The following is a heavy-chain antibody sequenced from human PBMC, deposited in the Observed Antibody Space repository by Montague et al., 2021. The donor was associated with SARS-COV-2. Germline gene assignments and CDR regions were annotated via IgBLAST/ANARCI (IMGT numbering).Heavy chain of an antibody. CDR1: GGSIRSGSYY. D-gene: IGHD4-17*01. CDR3: ARDYGDYSYYYGLDV. CDR2: IYSGGST. V-gene: IGHV4-61*02. Sequence: TLSLTCTVSGGSIRSGSYYWSWIRQPAGKGLEWIGRIYSGGSTNYNPSLKSRVTMLVDTSKNQFSLKVSSVTAADTAVYYCARDYGDYSYYYGLDVWGQGTTGTVSS. J-gene: IGHJ6*02.